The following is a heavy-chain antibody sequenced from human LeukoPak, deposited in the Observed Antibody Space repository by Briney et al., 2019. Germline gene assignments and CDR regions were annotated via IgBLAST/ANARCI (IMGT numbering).Heavy chain of an antibody. CDR2: ISPDGNTA. CDR3: ASVREPVNYFFDY. Sequence: GGSLRLSCASSGFTFTNYWMHWVRQAPGKGLVWVSRISPDGNTATYADFVKGRFTLSRDNAKNTLYLQMNSLRAEDTAVYYCASVREPVNYFFDYWGQGALVTVSS. V-gene: IGHV3-74*01. CDR1: GFTFTNYW. D-gene: IGHD1-26*01. J-gene: IGHJ4*02.